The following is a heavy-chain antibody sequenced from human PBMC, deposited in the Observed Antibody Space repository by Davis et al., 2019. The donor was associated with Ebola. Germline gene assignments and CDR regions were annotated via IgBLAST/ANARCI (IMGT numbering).Heavy chain of an antibody. CDR2: IYSGGGT. J-gene: IGHJ6*02. D-gene: IGHD1-1*01. CDR1: GFTVRSNY. V-gene: IGHV3-66*01. Sequence: GGSLRLSCAASGFTVRSNYMSWVRQAPGKGLEWVSVIYSGGGTHYADPVKGRFTISRDNLKNTVFLQMNSLRVEDTAVYHCARDLGTGYYGMDVWGQGTTVTVSS. CDR3: ARDLGTGYYGMDV.